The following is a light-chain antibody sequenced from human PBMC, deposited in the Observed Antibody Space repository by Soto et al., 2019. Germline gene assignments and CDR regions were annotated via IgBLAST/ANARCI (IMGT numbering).Light chain of an antibody. V-gene: IGKV3-11*01. CDR3: QQRSNWLT. J-gene: IGKJ4*01. CDR1: QSVSSY. Sequence: EIVLTQSPATLSLSPGERATLSCRASQSVSSYLAWYQQKPGQAPRLLIYDASSRATGIPARFSGSGSGPDFTLTISSLEPEDFAVYYCQQRSNWLTFGGGTKVEIK. CDR2: DAS.